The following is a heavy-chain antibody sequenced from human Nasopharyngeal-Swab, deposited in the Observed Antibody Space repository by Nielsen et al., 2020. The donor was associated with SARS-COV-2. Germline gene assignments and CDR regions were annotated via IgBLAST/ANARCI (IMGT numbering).Heavy chain of an antibody. J-gene: IGHJ4*02. CDR1: GGSISSSSYY. CDR3: ARGDGIAAAGNRVGRFDY. D-gene: IGHD6-13*01. V-gene: IGHV4-39*07. CDR2: INHSGST. Sequence: SETLSLTCTVSGGSISSSSYYWSWIRQPPGKGLEWIGEINHSGSTNYNPSLKSRVTISVDTSKNQFSLKLSSVTAADTAVYYCARGDGIAAAGNRVGRFDYWGQGTLVTVSS.